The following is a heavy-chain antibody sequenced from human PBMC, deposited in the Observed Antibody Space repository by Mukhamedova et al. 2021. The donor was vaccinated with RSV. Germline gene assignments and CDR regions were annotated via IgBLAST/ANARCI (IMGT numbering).Heavy chain of an antibody. D-gene: IGHD1-26*01. CDR2: ISGTGGTT. CDR3: AKLGTAAPSGYY. V-gene: IGHV3-23*01. Sequence: GFTFKRFAISWVRQAPGKGLQWVAAISGTGGTTYFADSVRGRFTISRDNSKNTVYLQMNALGADDTAVYFCAKLGTAAPSGYY. J-gene: IGHJ6*01. CDR1: GFTFKRFA.